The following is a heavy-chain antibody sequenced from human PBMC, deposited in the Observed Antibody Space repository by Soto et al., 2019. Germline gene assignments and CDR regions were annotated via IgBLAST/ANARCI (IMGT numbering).Heavy chain of an antibody. CDR1: CGSISSGGYY. Sequence: KTSETLSLTCTVSCGSISSGGYYWSWIRQHPGKGLEWIGYIYYSVSTYYNPSLKSRVTISVDTSTNQFSLKLSSVTAADTAVYYCARDPSDYGVPIWGQGTLVTVSS. V-gene: IGHV4-31*03. CDR2: IYYSVST. D-gene: IGHD4-17*01. J-gene: IGHJ4*02. CDR3: ARDPSDYGVPI.